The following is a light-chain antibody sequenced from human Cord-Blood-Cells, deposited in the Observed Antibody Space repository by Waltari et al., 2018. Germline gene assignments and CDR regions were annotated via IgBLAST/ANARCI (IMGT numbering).Light chain of an antibody. CDR2: AAS. J-gene: IGKJ5*01. CDR3: QQGNSSPWT. CDR1: QGISSW. V-gene: IGKV1-12*01. Sequence: DIQMTQSPSSLSASVGDRVTITCRASQGISSWLNWYQQKPGKAPKLLIYAASSLQSGVPSRFSGSGSGTDFTLTISSLQPEDFATYYCQQGNSSPWTFGQGTRLEIK.